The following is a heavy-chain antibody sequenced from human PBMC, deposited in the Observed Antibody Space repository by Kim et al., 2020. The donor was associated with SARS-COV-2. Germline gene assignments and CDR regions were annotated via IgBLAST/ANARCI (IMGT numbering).Heavy chain of an antibody. D-gene: IGHD3-9*01. CDR2: INHSGST. J-gene: IGHJ6*02. CDR3: ARCRGLRYFDWLPYGMDV. CDR1: GGSFSGYY. V-gene: IGHV4-34*01. Sequence: SETLSLTCAVYGGSFSGYYWSWIRQPPGKGLEWIGEINHSGSTNYNPSLKSRVTISVDTSKNQFSLKLSSVTAADTAVYYCARCRGLRYFDWLPYGMDVWGQGTTVTVSS.